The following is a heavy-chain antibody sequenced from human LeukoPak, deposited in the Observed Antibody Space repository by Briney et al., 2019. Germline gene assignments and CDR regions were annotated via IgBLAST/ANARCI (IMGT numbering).Heavy chain of an antibody. D-gene: IGHD2-15*01. J-gene: IGHJ5*02. CDR2: IIPIFGTA. CDR1: GGTFSSYA. CDR3: AVVVGATNRYGWFDP. Sequence: ASVKVSCKASGGTFSSYAISWVRQAPGQGLEWMGGIIPIFGTANYAQKFQGRVTITADESTSTAYMELSSLRSEDTAVYYCAVVVGATNRYGWFDPWGQGTLVTVSS. V-gene: IGHV1-69*13.